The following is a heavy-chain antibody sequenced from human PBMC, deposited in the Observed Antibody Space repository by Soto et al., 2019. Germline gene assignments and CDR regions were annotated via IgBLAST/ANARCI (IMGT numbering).Heavy chain of an antibody. J-gene: IGHJ4*02. CDR2: IYYSGST. D-gene: IGHD3-10*01. V-gene: IGHV4-39*01. CDR1: GGSISSSSYY. Sequence: SETLSLTCTVSGGSISSSSYYWGWIRQPPGKGLEWIGSIYYSGSTYYNPSLKSRVTISVDTSKNQFSLKLSSVTAADTAVYYCARQKAMVRGVINYWGQGTLVTVSS. CDR3: ARQKAMVRGVINY.